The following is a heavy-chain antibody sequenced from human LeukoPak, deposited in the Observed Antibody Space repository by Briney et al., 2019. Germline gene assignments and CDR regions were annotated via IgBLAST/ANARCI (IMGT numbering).Heavy chain of an antibody. CDR1: GGSISSSSYY. D-gene: IGHD2-2*01. CDR3: ARGPPDCSSTSCYAFDAFDI. J-gene: IGHJ3*02. Sequence: SETLSLTCTVSGGSISSSSYYWGWLRQPPGKGLEWIGSIYHSGSTYYNPSLKSRVTISVDTSKNQFSLKLSSVTAADTAVYYCARGPPDCSSTSCYAFDAFDIWGQGTMVTVSS. CDR2: IYHSGST. V-gene: IGHV4-39*07.